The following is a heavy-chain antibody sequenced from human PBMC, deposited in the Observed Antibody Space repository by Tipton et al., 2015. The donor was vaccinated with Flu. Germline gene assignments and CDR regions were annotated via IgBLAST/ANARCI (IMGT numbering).Heavy chain of an antibody. CDR2: IIPIFGTA. Sequence: QSGPEVKKPGSSVKVSCKASGGTFSSYAISWVRQAPGQGLEWMGGIIPIFGTANYAQKFQGRVTITADESTGTAYMELSSLRSGDPAVYYCAGSRSRKVPARFDYWGQGTLVTVSS. J-gene: IGHJ4*02. D-gene: IGHD2-2*01. CDR1: GGTFSSYA. V-gene: IGHV1-69*01. CDR3: AGSRSRKVPARFDY.